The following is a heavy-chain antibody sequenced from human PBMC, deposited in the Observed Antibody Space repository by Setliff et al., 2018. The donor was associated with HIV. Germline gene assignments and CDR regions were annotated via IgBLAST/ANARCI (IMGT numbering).Heavy chain of an antibody. J-gene: IGHJ4*02. Sequence: PGESLSLSCAASGFTFSSYAMSWVRQAPGKGLEWVSVIYSGVSSTHYADSVKGRFTISRDISNNMLYLQMNSLRAEDTAVYYCAKGADDFPESLNDYWGQGTLVTVSS. D-gene: IGHD3-3*01. CDR3: AKGADDFPESLNDY. CDR1: GFTFSSYA. CDR2: IYSGVSST. V-gene: IGHV3-23*03.